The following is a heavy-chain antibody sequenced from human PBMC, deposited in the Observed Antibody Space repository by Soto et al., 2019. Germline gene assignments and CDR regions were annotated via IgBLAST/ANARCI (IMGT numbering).Heavy chain of an antibody. Sequence: GASVKVSCKASGYNFINYGITWVRQAPGQGLEWMEWISVHKGNTNYAQKLQGRVTMTTDTSTNTAYMELRSLRSDDTAVYYCVKDLDGSGSYYTDYWGPGTLVTASS. CDR2: ISVHKGNT. V-gene: IGHV1-18*01. CDR3: VKDLDGSGSYYTDY. D-gene: IGHD3-10*01. CDR1: GYNFINYG. J-gene: IGHJ4*02.